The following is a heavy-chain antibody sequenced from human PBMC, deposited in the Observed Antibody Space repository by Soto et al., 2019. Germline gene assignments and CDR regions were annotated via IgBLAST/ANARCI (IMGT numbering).Heavy chain of an antibody. V-gene: IGHV1-2*04. CDR3: ARDKYSSSWNKENNWFDP. J-gene: IGHJ5*02. CDR1: GYTFTGYY. D-gene: IGHD6-13*01. CDR2: INPNSGGT. Sequence: QVQLVQSGAEVKKPGASVKVSCKASGYTFTGYYMHWVRQAPGQGLEWMGWINPNSGGTNYAQKFQGWVTMTRDTSISTAYMELSRLRSDDTAVYYCARDKYSSSWNKENNWFDPWGQGTLVTVSS.